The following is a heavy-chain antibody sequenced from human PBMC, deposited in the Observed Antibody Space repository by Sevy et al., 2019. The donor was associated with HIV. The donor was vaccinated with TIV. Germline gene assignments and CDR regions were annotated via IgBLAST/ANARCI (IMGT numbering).Heavy chain of an antibody. CDR1: GFIFSDFY. CDR3: AREIREFLSPTSFDL. Sequence: GGSLRLSCEVSGFIFSDFYMSWIRQAPGKGLEWISFISSRSTYTNYTNSVKGRFTISRDNAKNSLYLQMDSLRVEVTAVYYCAREIREFLSPTSFDLWGQGTLVTVSS. V-gene: IGHV3-11*06. D-gene: IGHD3-10*01. J-gene: IGHJ5*01. CDR2: ISSRSTYT.